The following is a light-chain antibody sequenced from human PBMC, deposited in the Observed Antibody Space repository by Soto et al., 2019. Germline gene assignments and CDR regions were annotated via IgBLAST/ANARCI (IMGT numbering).Light chain of an antibody. V-gene: IGKV2-28*01. Sequence: IVMTQSPLSLSVTPGEAASISCMSSARLLHKNGYNYVDWYMQKPGQSPQLLIYLGSNRASGVPDRLSGSGSDTYFTLEISRVEADVVGVYYCMQPAENFRTFCEGTNVDIX. CDR3: MQPAENFRT. J-gene: IGKJ1*01. CDR2: LGS. CDR1: ARLLHKNGYNY.